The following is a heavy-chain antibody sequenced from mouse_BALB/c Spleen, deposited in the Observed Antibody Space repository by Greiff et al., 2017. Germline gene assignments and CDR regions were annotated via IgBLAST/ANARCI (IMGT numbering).Heavy chain of an antibody. Sequence: VQLQQSGAELVRPGALVKLSCKASGFNIKDYYMHWVKQRPEQGLEWIGWIDPENGNTIYDPKFQGKTSITADTSSNTAYLQHSSLTSEDTAVYYCTRATATEYWGQGTTRTVSS. CDR2: IDPENGNT. CDR3: TRATATEY. CDR1: GFNIKDYY. V-gene: IGHV14-1*02. J-gene: IGHJ2*01. D-gene: IGHD1-2*01.